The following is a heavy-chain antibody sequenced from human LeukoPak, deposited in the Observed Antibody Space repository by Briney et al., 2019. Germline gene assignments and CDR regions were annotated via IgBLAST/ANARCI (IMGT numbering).Heavy chain of an antibody. CDR3: AREGNYPGIAAAGPLDY. CDR2: ISAYNGNT. J-gene: IGHJ4*02. Sequence: ASVKVSCKASGYTFTSYGISWVRQAPGQGLEWMGWISAYNGNTNYAQKLQGRVTMTTDTSTSTAYMELRSLRSEDTAVYYCAREGNYPGIAAAGPLDYWGQGTLVTVSS. D-gene: IGHD6-13*01. CDR1: GYTFTSYG. V-gene: IGHV1-18*01.